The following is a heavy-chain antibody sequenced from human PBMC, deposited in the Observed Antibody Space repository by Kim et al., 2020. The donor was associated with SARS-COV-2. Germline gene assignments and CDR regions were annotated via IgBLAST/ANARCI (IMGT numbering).Heavy chain of an antibody. CDR3: ARRYSSSWYDDY. J-gene: IGHJ4*02. V-gene: IGHV1-3*01. Sequence: KYSQKFQGRVTITRDTSASTAYMELSSLRSEDTAVYYCARRYSSSWYDDYWGQGTLVTVSS. D-gene: IGHD6-13*01.